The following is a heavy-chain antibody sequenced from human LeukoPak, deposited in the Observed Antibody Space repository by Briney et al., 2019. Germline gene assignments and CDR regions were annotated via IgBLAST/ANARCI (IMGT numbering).Heavy chain of an antibody. CDR3: ASSTRTYYYDSSGYRGFAFDI. CDR1: GFTFSSYS. J-gene: IGHJ3*02. Sequence: KPGGSLRLSCAASGFTFSSYSMNWVRQAPGKGLEWVSSISSSSSYIYYADSVKGRFTISRDNAKNSLYLQMNGLRAEDTAVYYCASSTRTYYYDSSGYRGFAFDIWGQGTMVTVSS. CDR2: ISSSSSYI. V-gene: IGHV3-21*01. D-gene: IGHD3-22*01.